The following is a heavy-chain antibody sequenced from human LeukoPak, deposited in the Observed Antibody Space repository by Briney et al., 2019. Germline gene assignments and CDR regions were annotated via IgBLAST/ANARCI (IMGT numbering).Heavy chain of an antibody. J-gene: IGHJ4*02. Sequence: ASETLSLTCTVSGDSISTYYWSWIRQPPGKELEWIGYVYYSGTTYYNPSLKSRVTISVDTSKNQFSLQLDSVTAADTAYYYCARGSGYSTLFDYWGQGTLVTVSA. CDR3: ARGSGYSTLFDY. V-gene: IGHV4-59*01. D-gene: IGHD3-3*01. CDR1: GDSISTYY. CDR2: VYYSGTT.